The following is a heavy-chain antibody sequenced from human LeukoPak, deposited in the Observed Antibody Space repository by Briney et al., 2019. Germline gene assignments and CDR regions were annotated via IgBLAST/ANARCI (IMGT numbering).Heavy chain of an antibody. CDR2: LSGSGGST. V-gene: IGHV3-23*01. D-gene: IGHD3-10*01. J-gene: IGHJ6*03. CDR3: AKDPGTHPYYYMDV. CDR1: GFTFSSYA. Sequence: GGSLRLSCAASGFTFSSYAMSWVRQAPGKGLEWVSTLSGSGGSTYHADSVKGRFSISRDNSKNTLSLQMNSLRAEDTAVCYCAKDPGTHPYYYMDVWGRGTAVTVSS.